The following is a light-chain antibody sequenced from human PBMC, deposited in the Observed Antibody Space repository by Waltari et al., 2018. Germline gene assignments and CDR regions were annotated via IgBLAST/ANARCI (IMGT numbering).Light chain of an antibody. CDR1: GTDVGGYHY. CDR2: DVN. Sequence: QPALTQHRSVSGSPGQSVTISCTGTGTDVGGYHYVSWYQQYPGKAPQLMIYDVNKPPAGVPDRLPGARSGSTASLTTSGLQAGEEADYYCYSYAGTSTWVFGGGTKLT. CDR3: YSYAGTSTWV. V-gene: IGLV2-11*01. J-gene: IGLJ3*02.